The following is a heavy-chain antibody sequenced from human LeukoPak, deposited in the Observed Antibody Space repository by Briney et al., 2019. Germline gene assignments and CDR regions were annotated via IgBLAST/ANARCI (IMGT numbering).Heavy chain of an antibody. J-gene: IGHJ4*02. D-gene: IGHD1-26*01. CDR3: ARHHEATTTYPGYDY. Sequence: KSSETLSLTCTVSGGSISSSSYYWGWIRQPPGKGLEWIGSIYYSGSTYSNPSLKSRVTISVDTSKNQFSLKLSSVAAADTAVYYCARHHEATTTYPGYDYWGQGTLVIVSS. V-gene: IGHV4-39*01. CDR1: GGSISSSSYY. CDR2: IYYSGST.